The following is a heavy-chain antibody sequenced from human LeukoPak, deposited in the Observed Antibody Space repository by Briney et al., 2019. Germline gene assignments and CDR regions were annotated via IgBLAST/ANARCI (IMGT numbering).Heavy chain of an antibody. CDR2: IYSGGST. Sequence: GGSLRLPCAASGFTVSSNYMSWVRQAPGKGLEWVSVIYSGGSTYYADSVKGRFTISRDNSKNTLYLQMNSLRAEDTAVYYCARLDYYDSSGYLKEGFDYWGQGTLVTVSS. D-gene: IGHD3-22*01. V-gene: IGHV3-66*04. CDR1: GFTVSSNY. J-gene: IGHJ4*02. CDR3: ARLDYYDSSGYLKEGFDY.